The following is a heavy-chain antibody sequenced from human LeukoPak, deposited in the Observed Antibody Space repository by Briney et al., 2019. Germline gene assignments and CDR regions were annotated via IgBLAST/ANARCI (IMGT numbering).Heavy chain of an antibody. Sequence: GGSLRLSCAASGFTFSDYYMSWIRQAPGKGLEWVSYISSSGSTIHYADSVKGRFTISRDNAKNSLYLQMNSLRAEDTAVYYCARDAPPYPSYTNAFDIWGQGTMVTVSS. CDR2: ISSSGSTI. V-gene: IGHV3-11*01. D-gene: IGHD3-16*01. CDR3: ARDAPPYPSYTNAFDI. J-gene: IGHJ3*02. CDR1: GFTFSDYY.